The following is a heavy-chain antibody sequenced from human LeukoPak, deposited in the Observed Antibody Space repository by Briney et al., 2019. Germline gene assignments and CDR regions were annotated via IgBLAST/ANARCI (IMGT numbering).Heavy chain of an antibody. Sequence: GGSLRLSCAASGFTFSSYGMHWVRQAPGKGLEWVAFIRYDGSNKYYADSVKGRFTISRDNSKNTLYLQVNSLRAEDTAVYYCATTRYYYDSSGYHSLRYYFDYWGQGTLVTVSS. V-gene: IGHV3-30*02. CDR2: IRYDGSNK. CDR1: GFTFSSYG. D-gene: IGHD3-22*01. CDR3: ATTRYYYDSSGYHSLRYYFDY. J-gene: IGHJ4*02.